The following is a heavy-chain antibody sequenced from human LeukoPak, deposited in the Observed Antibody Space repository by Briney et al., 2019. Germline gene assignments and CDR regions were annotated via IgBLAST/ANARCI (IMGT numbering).Heavy chain of an antibody. V-gene: IGHV3-21*01. D-gene: IGHD6-6*01. J-gene: IGHJ4*02. Sequence: GGSLRLSCAASGFTFSSYSMNWVSQAPGKGMEGVSSISSSSSYIYYADSVKGRFTISRDNAKNSLYLQMNSLRAEDTAVYYCARGGSSSFSFDYWGQGTLVTVSS. CDR2: ISSSSSYI. CDR3: ARGGSSSFSFDY. CDR1: GFTFSSYS.